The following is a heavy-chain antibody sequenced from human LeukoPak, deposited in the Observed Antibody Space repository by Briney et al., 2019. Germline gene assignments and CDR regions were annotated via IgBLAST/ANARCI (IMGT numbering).Heavy chain of an antibody. D-gene: IGHD2-15*01. Sequence: GGSLRLSCAASGVTLSTYAMSWARQAPGKGLEWVSGISSSGSGDNTYYADSVKGRFTVSRDNAKNTLYLQMDSLRADDTAVYYCAGARAAYSWFDPWGQGTLVTVSS. CDR3: AGARAAYSWFDP. J-gene: IGHJ5*02. CDR2: ISSSGSGDNT. V-gene: IGHV3-23*01. CDR1: GVTLSTYA.